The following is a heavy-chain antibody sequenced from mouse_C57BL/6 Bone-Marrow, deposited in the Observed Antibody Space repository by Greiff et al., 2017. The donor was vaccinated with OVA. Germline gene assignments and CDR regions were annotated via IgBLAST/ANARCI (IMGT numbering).Heavy chain of an antibody. D-gene: IGHD1-1*01. Sequence: EVQLVESGGGLVKPGGSLKLSCAASGFTFSDYGMHWVRQAPEKGLEWVAYISSGSSTIYYADTVKGRFTISRDNAKNTLFLQMTSLRSEDTAMYYCARNEITTGVAEAWFAYWGQGTLVTVSA. CDR2: ISSGSSTI. V-gene: IGHV5-17*01. CDR3: ARNEITTGVAEAWFAY. J-gene: IGHJ3*01. CDR1: GFTFSDYG.